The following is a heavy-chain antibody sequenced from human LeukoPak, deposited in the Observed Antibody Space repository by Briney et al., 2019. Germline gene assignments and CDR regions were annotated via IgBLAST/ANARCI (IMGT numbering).Heavy chain of an antibody. D-gene: IGHD3-22*01. V-gene: IGHV3-23*01. CDR1: GFTFSNNA. CDR2: ISGSGGST. Sequence: GGSLRLSCAASGFTFSNNAMSWVRQTPGKGLEWVSAISGSGGSTYYADSVKGRFTNARDNSKNTLYLQMNSLRAEDTALYYCAKDPLRYYDSPGENWFDPWGQGTLVTVSS. CDR3: AKDPLRYYDSPGENWFDP. J-gene: IGHJ5*02.